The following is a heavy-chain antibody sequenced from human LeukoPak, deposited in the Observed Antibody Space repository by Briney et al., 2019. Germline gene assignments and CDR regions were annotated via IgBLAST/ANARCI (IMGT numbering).Heavy chain of an antibody. CDR1: GYPLTSYD. V-gene: IGHV1-8*01. D-gene: IGHD2-15*01. Sequence: ASVTVSCTSSGYPLTSYDINWVRHAPGQGLEWMGWMNLNMGNTVFAQTFQGRATMTRDSSISTASMELSTLRSEDTAVYYCARGSPPYSSGDSCYSFLYFPLWGQGTVVTVSS. CDR3: ARGSPPYSSGDSCYSFLYFPL. J-gene: IGHJ1*01. CDR2: MNLNMGNT.